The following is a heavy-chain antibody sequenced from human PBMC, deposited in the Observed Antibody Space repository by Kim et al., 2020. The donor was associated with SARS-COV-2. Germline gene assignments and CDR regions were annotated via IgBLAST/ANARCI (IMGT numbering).Heavy chain of an antibody. Sequence: GGSLRLSCAASGFTFSDSAMYWVRQASGKGLGWVGRIRSKANSYATAYAASVKGRFTISRDDSKNTAYLQMNSLKTEDTAIYYCTRVPPYSNSWWDAFDIWGQGTMVTVSS. J-gene: IGHJ3*02. CDR2: IRSKANSYAT. D-gene: IGHD6-13*01. V-gene: IGHV3-73*01. CDR3: TRVPPYSNSWWDAFDI. CDR1: GFTFSDSA.